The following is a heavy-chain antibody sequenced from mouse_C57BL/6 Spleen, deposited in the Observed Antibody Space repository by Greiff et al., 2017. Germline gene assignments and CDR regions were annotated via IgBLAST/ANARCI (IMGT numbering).Heavy chain of an antibody. CDR2: IDPSDSYT. CDR3: ARDMGYFDY. CDR1: GYTFTSYW. V-gene: IGHV1-69*01. Sequence: QVQLQQPGAELVMPGASVKLSCKASGYTFTSYWMHWVKQRPGQGLEWIGEIDPSDSYTNYNQKFKGKSTLTVDKSSSTAYMQLSSLTSEYSAVYYCARDMGYFDYWGQGTTLTVSS. D-gene: IGHD1-1*02. J-gene: IGHJ2*01.